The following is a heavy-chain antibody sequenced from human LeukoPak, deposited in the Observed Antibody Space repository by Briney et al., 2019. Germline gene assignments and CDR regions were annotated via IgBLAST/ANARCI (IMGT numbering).Heavy chain of an antibody. D-gene: IGHD3-3*01. Sequence: PSETLSLTCTVSGGSISSYYWSWIRQPPGKRLEWIGHIYYIGSTNYNPSLKSRVTISVDTSKNQFSLKLSSVTAADTAVYYCASRSSIWSGYQDTLYYFDSWGQGTLVTVSS. CDR2: IYYIGST. CDR1: GGSISSYY. V-gene: IGHV4-59*01. CDR3: ASRSSIWSGYQDTLYYFDS. J-gene: IGHJ4*02.